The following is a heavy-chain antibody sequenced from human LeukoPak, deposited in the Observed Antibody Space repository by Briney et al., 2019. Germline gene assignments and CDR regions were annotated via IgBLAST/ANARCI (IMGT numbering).Heavy chain of an antibody. Sequence: EASVKVSCKASGYTFTSYGISWVRQAPGQGLEWMGWISAYNGNTNYARKLQGRVTMTTDTSTSTAYMEPRSLRSDDTAVYYCARDARHLYYFDYWGQGTLVTVSS. V-gene: IGHV1-18*01. CDR2: ISAYNGNT. CDR1: GYTFTSYG. CDR3: ARDARHLYYFDY. J-gene: IGHJ4*02.